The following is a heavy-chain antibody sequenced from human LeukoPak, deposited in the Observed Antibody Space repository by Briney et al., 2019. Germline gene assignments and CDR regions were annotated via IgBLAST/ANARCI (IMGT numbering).Heavy chain of an antibody. J-gene: IGHJ5*02. CDR2: INAGNGNT. CDR3: ARDSSSWYGRWFDP. V-gene: IGHV1-3*01. Sequence: ASVKVSCKASGGTFSSYAISWVRQAPGQRLEWMGWINAGNGNTKYSQKFQGRVTITRDTSASTAYMELSSLRSEDTAVYYCARDSSSWYGRWFDPWGQGTLVTVSS. D-gene: IGHD6-13*01. CDR1: GGTFSSYA.